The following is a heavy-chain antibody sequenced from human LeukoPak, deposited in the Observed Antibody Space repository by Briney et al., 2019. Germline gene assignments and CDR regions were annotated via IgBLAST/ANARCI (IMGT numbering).Heavy chain of an antibody. CDR3: ARGKAARQFRGNWFDP. D-gene: IGHD6-6*01. CDR1: GGTFSSYA. V-gene: IGHV1-69*05. J-gene: IGHJ5*02. CDR2: IIPIFGTA. Sequence: GSSVKVSCKASGGTFSSYAISWVRQAPGQGLEWMGGIIPIFGTANYAQKFQGRVTITTDESTSTAYMELSSLRSEDTAVYYCARGKAARQFRGNWFDPWGQGTLVTVSS.